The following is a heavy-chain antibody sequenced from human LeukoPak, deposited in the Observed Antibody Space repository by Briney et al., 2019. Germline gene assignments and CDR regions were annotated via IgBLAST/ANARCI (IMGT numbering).Heavy chain of an antibody. CDR1: GGSISSGGYY. J-gene: IGHJ4*02. Sequence: SETLSLTCTVSGGSISSGGYYWSWIRQPPGKGLEWIGHIHFSGSPYYNPSLKSRVTISVDTSKNQFSLKLSSVTAADTAVYYCARTGDSSGWYQRDYWGQGTLVTVSS. D-gene: IGHD6-19*01. V-gene: IGHV4-61*08. CDR2: IHFSGSP. CDR3: ARTGDSSGWYQRDY.